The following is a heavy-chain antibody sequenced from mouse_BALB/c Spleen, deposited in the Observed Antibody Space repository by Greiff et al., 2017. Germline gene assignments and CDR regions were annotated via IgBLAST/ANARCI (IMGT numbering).Heavy chain of an antibody. CDR1: GFTFSSFG. V-gene: IGHV5-17*02. D-gene: IGHD1-1*01. CDR3: ASLYYGYAMDY. CDR2: ISSGSSTI. Sequence: EVKLQESGGGLVQPGGSRKLSCAASGFTFSSFGMHWVRQAPEKGLEWVAYISSGSSTIYYADTVKGRFTISRDNPKNTLFLQMTSLRSEDTAMYYCASLYYGYAMDYWGQGTSVTVSS. J-gene: IGHJ4*01.